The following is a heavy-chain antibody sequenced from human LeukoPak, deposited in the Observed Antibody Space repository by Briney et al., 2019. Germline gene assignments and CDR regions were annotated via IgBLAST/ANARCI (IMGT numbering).Heavy chain of an antibody. D-gene: IGHD3-22*01. V-gene: IGHV1-69*05. CDR2: IIPIIGTA. CDR1: GGTFSSYA. Sequence: ASVKVSCKASGGTFSSYAISWVRQAPGQGLEWMGGIIPIIGTANYAQKFQGRVTMTTDTSTSTAYMKLRSLRSDDTAVYYCARDGHRRYYYDSSGREHAFDIWGQGTMVTVSS. J-gene: IGHJ3*02. CDR3: ARDGHRRYYYDSSGREHAFDI.